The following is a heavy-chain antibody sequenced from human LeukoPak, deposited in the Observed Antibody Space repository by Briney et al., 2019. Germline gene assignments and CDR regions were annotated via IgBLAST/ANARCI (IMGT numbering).Heavy chain of an antibody. CDR1: GGSIDSTNW. V-gene: IGHV4/OR15-8*01. D-gene: IGHD3-16*02. J-gene: IGHJ4*02. CDR2: IHHDGRI. Sequence: PSETLSLTCDVSGGSIDSTNWWNWVRQPPGKGLEWIGEIHHDGRINYNPSLKSRVTLSVDKSKNQFSLRLNSVTAADTAMYYCARSHDHLWGNYPDYWGQGTLVAVSS. CDR3: ARSHDHLWGNYPDY.